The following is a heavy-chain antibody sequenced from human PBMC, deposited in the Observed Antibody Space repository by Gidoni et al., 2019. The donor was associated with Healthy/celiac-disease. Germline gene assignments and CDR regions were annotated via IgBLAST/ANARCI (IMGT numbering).Heavy chain of an antibody. CDR2: IRGSGGST. CDR3: AKTARGYCSSTSCHGLDY. J-gene: IGHJ4*02. D-gene: IGHD2-2*01. CDR1: GFTFSSYA. V-gene: IGHV3-23*01. Sequence: EVQLLESGGGLVQPGGSLRLSCAASGFTFSSYAMSWVRQAPGKGLEWVSAIRGSGGSTYYADSVKGRFTISRDNSKNTLYLQMNSLRAEDTAVYYCAKTARGYCSSTSCHGLDYWGQGTLVTVSS.